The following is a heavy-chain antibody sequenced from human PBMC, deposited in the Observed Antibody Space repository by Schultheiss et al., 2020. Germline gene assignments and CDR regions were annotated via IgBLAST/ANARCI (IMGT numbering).Heavy chain of an antibody. D-gene: IGHD2-15*01. J-gene: IGHJ6*03. CDR2: IYYSGST. V-gene: IGHV4-39*01. Sequence: SETLSLTCTVSGGSISSGGYSWSWIRQPPGKGLEWIGSIYYSGSTYYNPSLKSRVTISVDTSKNQFSLKLSSVTAADTAVYYCARGLAATLDYYYYMDVWGKGTTVTVAS. CDR1: GGSISSGGYS. CDR3: ARGLAATLDYYYYMDV.